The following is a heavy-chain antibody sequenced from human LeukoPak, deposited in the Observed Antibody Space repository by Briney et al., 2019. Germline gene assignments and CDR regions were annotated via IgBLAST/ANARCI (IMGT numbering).Heavy chain of an antibody. J-gene: IGHJ6*03. CDR1: GFTFSNYG. CDR2: IWYHGSNK. D-gene: IGHD3-16*02. Sequence: PGGSLRLSCAASGFTFSNYGMHWVRQAPGKGPEWMALIWYHGSNKYYADSVKGRFTISRDNSKNTLYLQMNSLRAEDTAVYYCATPSSPSFYYYYMDVWGKGTTVTVSS. V-gene: IGHV3-33*01. CDR3: ATPSSPSFYYYYMDV.